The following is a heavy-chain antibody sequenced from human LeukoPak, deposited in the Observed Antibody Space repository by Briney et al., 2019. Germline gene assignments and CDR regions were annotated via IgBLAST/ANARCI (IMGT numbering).Heavy chain of an antibody. J-gene: IGHJ4*02. CDR1: GGSISSSSYY. Sequence: PSETLSLTCTVSGGSISSSSYYWGWIRQPPGKGLEWIGSIYYSGSTYYNPSLKSRVTISVDTSKNQFSLRLSSVTAADTAVYYCARDDSRVNSYGPADYWGQGTLVTVSS. CDR3: ARDDSRVNSYGPADY. D-gene: IGHD5-18*01. CDR2: IYYSGST. V-gene: IGHV4-39*07.